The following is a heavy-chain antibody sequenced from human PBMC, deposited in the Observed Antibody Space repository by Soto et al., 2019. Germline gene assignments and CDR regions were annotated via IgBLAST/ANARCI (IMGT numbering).Heavy chain of an antibody. D-gene: IGHD4-17*01. CDR1: GGSITSYY. CDR2: IYYTGST. V-gene: IGHV4-59*01. Sequence: KTSETLSLTCTVSGGSITSYYWSWIRQPPGKGLEWIGYIYYTGSTNYNPSLKSRVTISVDTSKNQFSLKLSSLTAADTAVYYCARAYGDYSLDYWGRGTLVTVSS. CDR3: ARAYGDYSLDY. J-gene: IGHJ4*02.